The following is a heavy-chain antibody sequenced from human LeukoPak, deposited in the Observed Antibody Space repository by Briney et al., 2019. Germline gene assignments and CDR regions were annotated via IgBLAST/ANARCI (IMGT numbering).Heavy chain of an antibody. Sequence: PGGSLRLSCAASGFTFSSYGMHWVRQAPGKGLEWVAYIRHDVSNKYYADSVKGRFTISRDSPKNTLYLQMNRLRAEDTAVDYCANGPHYNILTGFYKVRSHLDYWGQGALVTVSS. V-gene: IGHV3-30*02. J-gene: IGHJ4*02. D-gene: IGHD3-9*01. CDR2: IRHDVSNK. CDR1: GFTFSSYG. CDR3: ANGPHYNILTGFYKVRSHLDY.